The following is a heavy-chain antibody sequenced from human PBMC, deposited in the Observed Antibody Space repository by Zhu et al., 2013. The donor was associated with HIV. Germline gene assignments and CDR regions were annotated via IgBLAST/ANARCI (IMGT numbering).Heavy chain of an antibody. CDR2: IRSKANSYAT. V-gene: IGHV3-73*02. J-gene: IGHJ4*02. CDR1: GFTFSGSA. CDR3: TSVNDYGDYVFDFDY. D-gene: IGHD4-17*01. Sequence: EVQLVESGGGLVQPGGSLKLSCAASGFTFSGSAMHWVRQASGKGLEWVGRIRSKANSYATAYAASVKGRFTISRDDSKNTAYLQMNSLKTEDTAVYYCTSVNDYGDYVFDFDYWGQGTLVTVSS.